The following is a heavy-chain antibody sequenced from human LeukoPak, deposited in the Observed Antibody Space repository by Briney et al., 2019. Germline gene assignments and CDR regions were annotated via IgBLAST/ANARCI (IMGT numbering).Heavy chain of an antibody. J-gene: IGHJ4*02. Sequence: SETLSLTCTVSGGSISSGDYYWSWIRQPPGKGLEWIGHIYYSGSTYYNPSLKSRVTISVDTSKNQFSLKLSSVTAADTAVYYCARLVGATAFDYWGQGTLVTVSS. CDR3: ARLVGATAFDY. CDR1: GGSISSGDYY. CDR2: IYYSGST. V-gene: IGHV4-30-4*08. D-gene: IGHD1-26*01.